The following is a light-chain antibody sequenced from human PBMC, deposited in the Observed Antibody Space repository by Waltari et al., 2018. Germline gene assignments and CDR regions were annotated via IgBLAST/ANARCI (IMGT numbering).Light chain of an antibody. CDR2: KVS. Sequence: VVVTQSPISLPVTLGQPASISCRSSQSLVHSDGNTYLNWFQQRPGQSPRRLIYKVSNRDSGVPDRFSGSGSGTDFTLKISRVEAEDVGVYYCMQGTHWPPFTFGPGTKVDIK. V-gene: IGKV2-30*02. CDR3: MQGTHWPPFT. CDR1: QSLVHSDGNTY. J-gene: IGKJ3*01.